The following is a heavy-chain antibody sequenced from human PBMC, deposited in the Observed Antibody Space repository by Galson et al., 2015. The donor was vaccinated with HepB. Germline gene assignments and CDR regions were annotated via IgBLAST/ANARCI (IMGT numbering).Heavy chain of an antibody. D-gene: IGHD1-26*01. CDR1: GYTFTSYY. Sequence: SVKVSCKASGYTFTSYYMHWVRQAPGRGLEWMGIINPSGGSTSYAQKFQGRVTITADESTSTAYMELSSLRSEDTAVYYCARTGEWEETAGPFDYWGQGTLVTVSS. CDR2: INPSGGST. V-gene: IGHV1-46*01. J-gene: IGHJ4*02. CDR3: ARTGEWEETAGPFDY.